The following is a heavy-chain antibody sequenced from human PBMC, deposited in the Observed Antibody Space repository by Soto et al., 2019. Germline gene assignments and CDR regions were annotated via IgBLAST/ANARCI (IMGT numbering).Heavy chain of an antibody. CDR2: ISGSGGST. V-gene: IGHV3-23*01. CDR1: GFTFSSYA. D-gene: IGHD1-1*01. Sequence: EVQVLESGGGLVQPGGSLRLSCAASGFTFSSYAMSWVRQAPGKGLEWVSAISGSGGSTYYADSVKGRFTISRDNSKNTLYLQMNSLRAEDTAVYYCAKDPVPGDWNRDYWGQGTLVTVSS. J-gene: IGHJ4*02. CDR3: AKDPVPGDWNRDY.